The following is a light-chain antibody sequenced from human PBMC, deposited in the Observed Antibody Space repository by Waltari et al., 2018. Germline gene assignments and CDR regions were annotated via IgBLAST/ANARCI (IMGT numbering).Light chain of an antibody. CDR1: QSVTNNY. CDR2: ATS. J-gene: IGKJ1*01. V-gene: IGKV3-20*01. CDR3: XXYALXXRT. Sequence: EIVLTQSPGTLSLSPGERATLFCRASQSVTNNYLVWYQQKRGQPPRLLIYATSDRATGXXDXXXGSGSGTXFXLTISXXXPXDSAIYYCXXYALXXRTXGQGTKVEXK.